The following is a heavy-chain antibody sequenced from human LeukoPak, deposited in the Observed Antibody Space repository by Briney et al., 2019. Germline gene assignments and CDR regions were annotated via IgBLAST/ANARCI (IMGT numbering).Heavy chain of an antibody. Sequence: GGSLRLSCAASGFTLSSYWMSSVRQAPGKGLEWVANIKQDGSEKYYVDSVKGRFTISRDNAKNSLYLQMNSLRAEDTAVYYCARSKRDANWFDPWGQGTLVTVSS. J-gene: IGHJ5*02. V-gene: IGHV3-7*05. CDR2: IKQDGSEK. CDR3: ARSKRDANWFDP. CDR1: GFTLSSYW. D-gene: IGHD5-24*01.